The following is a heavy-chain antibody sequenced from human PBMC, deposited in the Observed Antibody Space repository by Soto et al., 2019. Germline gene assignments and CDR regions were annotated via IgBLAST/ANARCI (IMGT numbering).Heavy chain of an antibody. Sequence: QVQLVESGGGVVQPGRSLRLSCAASGFTFSSYAMHWVRQAPGNGLEWVAGISYDGSNKYYADSVKGRFTISRDNSKNTLYLQMNSLRAEDTAVYYCARPLWRDDYNWGYFDLWGRGTLVTVSS. D-gene: IGHD4-4*01. CDR2: ISYDGSNK. CDR3: ARPLWRDDYNWGYFDL. CDR1: GFTFSSYA. J-gene: IGHJ2*01. V-gene: IGHV3-30-3*01.